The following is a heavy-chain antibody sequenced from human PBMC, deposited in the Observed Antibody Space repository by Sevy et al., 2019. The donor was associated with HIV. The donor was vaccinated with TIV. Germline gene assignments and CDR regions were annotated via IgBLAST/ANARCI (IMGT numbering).Heavy chain of an antibody. Sequence: SETLSLTCTVSGGSISSSSYYWGWIRQPPGKGLEWIGSIYYSGSTYYNPSLKSRVTVSVDTSKNQFSLKLSSVTAAXXXXYYCARQSGPLYYYDSSGYYGYFDYWGQGTLVTVSS. D-gene: IGHD3-22*01. CDR1: GGSISSSSYY. J-gene: IGHJ4*02. V-gene: IGHV4-39*01. CDR2: IYYSGST. CDR3: ARQSGPLYYYDSSGYYGYFDY.